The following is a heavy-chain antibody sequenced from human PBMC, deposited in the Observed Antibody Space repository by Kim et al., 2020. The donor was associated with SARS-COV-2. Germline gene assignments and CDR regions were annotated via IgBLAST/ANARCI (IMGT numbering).Heavy chain of an antibody. V-gene: IGHV1-69*13. CDR1: GGTFSSYA. CDR2: IIPIFGTA. CDR3: ARTQYTDYYDSSGYLYYFDY. D-gene: IGHD3-22*01. Sequence: SVKVSCKASGGTFSSYAISWVRQAPGQGLEWMGGIIPIFGTANYAQKFQGRVTITADESTSTAYMELSSLRSEDTAVYYCARTQYTDYYDSSGYLYYFDYWGQGTLVTVSS. J-gene: IGHJ4*02.